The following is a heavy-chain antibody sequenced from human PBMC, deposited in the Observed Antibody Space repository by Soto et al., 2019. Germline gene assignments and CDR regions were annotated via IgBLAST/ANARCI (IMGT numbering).Heavy chain of an antibody. V-gene: IGHV4-59*01. Sequence: SETLSLTCAVSGGSISSYYWSWIRQPPGKGLEWIGYIYYSGSTSYNPSLKSRVTISVDTSKNQFSLKLTSVTAADTAVYYCARSRYTSGWWTPPFDYWGQGTLVTVSS. CDR1: GGSISSYY. D-gene: IGHD6-19*01. CDR2: IYYSGST. CDR3: ARSRYTSGWWTPPFDY. J-gene: IGHJ4*02.